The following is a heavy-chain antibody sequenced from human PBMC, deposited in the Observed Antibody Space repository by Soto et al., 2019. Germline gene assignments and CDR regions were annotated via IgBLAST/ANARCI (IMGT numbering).Heavy chain of an antibody. CDR3: ARGPDDNEVPRWAY. V-gene: IGHV1-46*01. Sequence: QVQLVQSGAEVRKPGASVRLSCKASGYTLTRFYLHWVRQAPGQGLEWMGIINTRGGTTAYAQKFRGRLTETRDTSTSTVYMELSNLRSEDTVIYYCARGPDDNEVPRWAYSGQGTRVTVSS. CDR2: INTRGGTT. CDR1: GYTLTRFY. D-gene: IGHD1-1*01. J-gene: IGHJ4*02.